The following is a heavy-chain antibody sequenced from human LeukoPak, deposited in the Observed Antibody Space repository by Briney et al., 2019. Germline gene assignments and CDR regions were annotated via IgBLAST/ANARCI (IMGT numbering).Heavy chain of an antibody. CDR1: GYTFTSYA. J-gene: IGHJ4*02. CDR3: ARVMAYCSSTSCHDY. D-gene: IGHD2-2*01. V-gene: IGHV1-3*01. Sequence: ASVKVSCKASGYTFTSYAMHWVRQAPGQRLEWMGWINAGNGNTKYSQKFQGRVTITRDTSTSTAYMELRSLRSDDTAMYYCARVMAYCSSTSCHDYWGQGTLVTVSS. CDR2: INAGNGNT.